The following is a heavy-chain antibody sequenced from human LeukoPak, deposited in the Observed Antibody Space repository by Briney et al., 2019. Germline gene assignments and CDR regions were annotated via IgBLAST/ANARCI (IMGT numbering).Heavy chain of an antibody. V-gene: IGHV4-38-2*02. J-gene: IGHJ4*02. CDR1: GYSISSGFY. CDR2: IYCSGST. D-gene: IGHD6-13*01. Sequence: SETLSLTCTVSGYSISSGFYWGWIRQPPGKGLEWIGNIYCSGSTYYNPSLKSRVTILVDTSKNQFSLKLNSVTAADTAVYYCAREGSRALDYWGQGTLVTVSS. CDR3: AREGSRALDY.